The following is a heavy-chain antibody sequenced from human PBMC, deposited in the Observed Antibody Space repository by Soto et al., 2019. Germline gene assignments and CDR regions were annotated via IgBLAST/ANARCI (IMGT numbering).Heavy chain of an antibody. CDR3: ASTSYSSSAEFDY. V-gene: IGHV4-59*08. Sequence: PSETLSLTCTVSGGSISSYYWIWIRQPPVNGLEYIGYIYYIFSTNYNPSLKSRLIISLYTCKNQFSLKLISFTAAYTAVYYCASTSYSSSAEFDYWGQGTMVTVSS. CDR2: IYYIFST. J-gene: IGHJ4*02. CDR1: GGSISSYY. D-gene: IGHD6-13*01.